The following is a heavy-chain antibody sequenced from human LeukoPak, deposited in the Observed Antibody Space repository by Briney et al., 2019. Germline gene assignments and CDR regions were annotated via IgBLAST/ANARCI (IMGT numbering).Heavy chain of an antibody. CDR1: GFTFSSYA. D-gene: IGHD3-10*01. Sequence: QAGGSLRLSCAAPGFTFSSYAMSWVRQAPGKGLEWVSGISGSGGSTYYADSVKGQFTISRDNSKNTLYLQMNSLRAEDTAVYYCAKSGSGSYYNPDFDYWGQGTLVTVSS. V-gene: IGHV3-23*01. CDR3: AKSGSGSYYNPDFDY. CDR2: ISGSGGST. J-gene: IGHJ4*02.